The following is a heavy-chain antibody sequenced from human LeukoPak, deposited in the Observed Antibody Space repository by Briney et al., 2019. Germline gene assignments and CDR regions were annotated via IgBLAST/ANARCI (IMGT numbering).Heavy chain of an antibody. D-gene: IGHD3-9*01. CDR2: IYWDDDK. CDR3: AHSRYFDPFDY. CDR1: GFSLSTSGVG. J-gene: IGHJ4*02. Sequence: ASGPTLVNPTQTLTLTCTFSGFSLSTSGVGVGWIRQPPGKALEWLALIYWDDDKRYSPSLKGRLTITKDTSKNQVVLTTTNMDPVDTATYYCAHSRYFDPFDYWGQGTLVTVSS. V-gene: IGHV2-5*02.